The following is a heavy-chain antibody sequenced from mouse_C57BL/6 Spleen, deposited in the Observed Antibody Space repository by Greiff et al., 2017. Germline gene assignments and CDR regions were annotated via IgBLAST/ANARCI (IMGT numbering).Heavy chain of an antibody. V-gene: IGHV1-82*01. D-gene: IGHD2-4*01. CDR1: GYAFSSSW. J-gene: IGHJ3*01. CDR3: ARMLYDYDENAY. CDR2: LYPGDGDT. Sequence: QVQLQQPGPELVKPGASVQISCKASGYAFSSSWMTWVKQRPGQGLEWIGRLYPGDGDTNYNGKFKGKATLTADKSSSTAYMQLSSLTSEDSAVYFCARMLYDYDENAYWGQGTLVTVSA.